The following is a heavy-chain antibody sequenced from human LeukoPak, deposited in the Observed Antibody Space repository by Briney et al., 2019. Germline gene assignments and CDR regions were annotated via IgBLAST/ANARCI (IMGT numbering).Heavy chain of an antibody. CDR3: AKDMADTASYGMDV. V-gene: IGHV3-9*01. Sequence: GRSLRLSCAASGFTFDDYAMHWVRQAPGKGLEWVSGISWNSGSIGYADSVKGRSTISRDNAKNSLYLQMNSLRAEDTALYYCAKDMADTASYGMDVWGQGTTATVSS. CDR1: GFTFDDYA. D-gene: IGHD5-18*01. CDR2: ISWNSGSI. J-gene: IGHJ6*02.